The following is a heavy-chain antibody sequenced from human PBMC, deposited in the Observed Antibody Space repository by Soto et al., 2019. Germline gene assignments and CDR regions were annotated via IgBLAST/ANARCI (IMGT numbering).Heavy chain of an antibody. V-gene: IGHV3-21*01. J-gene: IGHJ4*02. CDR1: GFTFSSYS. CDR2: ISSSSSYI. CDR3: ARLRFGGSYVDY. Sequence: EGQLVESGGGLVKPGGSLRLSCAASGFTFSSYSMNWVRQAPGKGLEWVSSISSSSSYIYYADSVKGRFTISRDNAKNSLYLQMNSLRAEDTAVYYCARLRFGGSYVDYWGQGTLVTVSS. D-gene: IGHD1-26*01.